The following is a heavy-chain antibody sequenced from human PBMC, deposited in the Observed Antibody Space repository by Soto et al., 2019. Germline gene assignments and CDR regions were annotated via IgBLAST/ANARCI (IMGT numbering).Heavy chain of an antibody. V-gene: IGHV1-18*01. CDR1: GYTFTSYG. D-gene: IGHD2-15*01. CDR3: AREGYCSGGSCYEGYYYSDGMDV. CDR2: ISVYNGNT. J-gene: IGHJ6*02. Sequence: QVQLVQSGAEVRKPGASVKVSCKASGYTFTSYGISWVRQAPGQGLEWMGWISVYNGNTKYAQKLQGRVTMTTDTSTSTAYMELRSLRSDDTAVYYCAREGYCSGGSCYEGYYYSDGMDVWGQGTTVTVSS.